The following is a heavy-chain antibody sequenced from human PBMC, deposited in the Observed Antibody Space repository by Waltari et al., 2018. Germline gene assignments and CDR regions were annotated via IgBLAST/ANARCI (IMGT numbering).Heavy chain of an antibody. Sequence: QVQLVESGGGVVQPGRSLRLSCAASGFTFSSYDLHWVRQAPGKGLEWVAVISYDGSNKYYADSVKGRFTISRDNSKNTLYLQMNSLRAEDTAVYYCARAAWNYDHFDYWGQGTLVTVSS. J-gene: IGHJ4*02. CDR2: ISYDGSNK. CDR3: ARAAWNYDHFDY. D-gene: IGHD1-7*01. CDR1: GFTFSSYD. V-gene: IGHV3-30-3*01.